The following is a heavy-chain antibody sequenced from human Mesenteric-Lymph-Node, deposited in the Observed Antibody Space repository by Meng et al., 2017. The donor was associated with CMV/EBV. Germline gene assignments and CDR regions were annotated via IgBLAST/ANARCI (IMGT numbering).Heavy chain of an antibody. V-gene: IGHV3-7*04. CDR1: GFPFNGYW. Sequence: GESLKISCTASGFPFNGYWMNWVRQAPGKGLEWVANIEGDGRRIYYVDSVRGRFTISRDNAKNSLHLQMNSLRAEDTAVYFCARANNFDYWGQGTLVTVSS. J-gene: IGHJ4*02. D-gene: IGHD4/OR15-4a*01. CDR2: IEGDGRRI. CDR3: ARANNFDY.